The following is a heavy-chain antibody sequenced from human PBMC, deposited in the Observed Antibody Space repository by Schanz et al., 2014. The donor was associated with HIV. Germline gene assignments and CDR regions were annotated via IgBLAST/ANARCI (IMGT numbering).Heavy chain of an antibody. Sequence: VQLLESGGGLVKPGGSLRLSCAASGFAFNHYALIWVRQAPGKGLERVAIISYDGSIKKYADSVKGRLTISRDNSKNTLYLQMNSLRAEDTAVYYCAKDQGYDFWSGYYNYYDMDVWGQGTTVTVSS. D-gene: IGHD3-3*01. V-gene: IGHV3-30-3*01. CDR2: ISYDGSIK. J-gene: IGHJ6*02. CDR1: GFAFNHYA. CDR3: AKDQGYDFWSGYYNYYDMDV.